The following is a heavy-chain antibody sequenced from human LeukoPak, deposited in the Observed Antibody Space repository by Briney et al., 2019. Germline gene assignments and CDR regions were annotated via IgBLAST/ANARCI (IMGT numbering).Heavy chain of an antibody. D-gene: IGHD5-18*01. CDR2: IYYSGSA. V-gene: IGHV4-59*08. Sequence: SETLSLTCTVSGGSISRYYWSWIRQPPGKGLEWIGYIYYSGSADYNPSLKSRVTISVDTSKNQFSLKLSSVTAADTAVYYCARPGVGSGRYGAFDIWGQGTMVTVSS. J-gene: IGHJ3*02. CDR3: ARPGVGSGRYGAFDI. CDR1: GGSISRYY.